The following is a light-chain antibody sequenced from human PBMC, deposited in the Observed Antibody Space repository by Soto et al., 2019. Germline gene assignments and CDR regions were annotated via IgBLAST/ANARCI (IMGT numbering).Light chain of an antibody. J-gene: IGLJ1*01. CDR3: QSYDISLSRYV. Sequence: QSALTQPPSVSGAPGQMVTIACTGSSSNIGAGYNVHWYQHLPGTAPKLLIYDNSNRPSGVPDRFSGSKSGTSASLAITGLQAADEADYYCQSYDISLSRYVFGTGTKLTVL. CDR1: SSNIGAGYN. CDR2: DNS. V-gene: IGLV1-40*01.